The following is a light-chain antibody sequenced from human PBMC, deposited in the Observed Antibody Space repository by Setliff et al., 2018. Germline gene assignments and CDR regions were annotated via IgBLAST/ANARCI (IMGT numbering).Light chain of an antibody. CDR3: LSYTTKTTHAL. J-gene: IGLJ2*01. CDR2: EVS. CDR1: SSDIGGYNY. Sequence: QSALTQPAAVSGSPGQSITISCTGTSSDIGGYNYVSWYQQHPGKAHKLMIYEVSKRPSGVSDRFSGSKSANTASLTISGLQAEDEADYYCLSYTTKTTHALFGGGTKVTVL. V-gene: IGLV2-14*03.